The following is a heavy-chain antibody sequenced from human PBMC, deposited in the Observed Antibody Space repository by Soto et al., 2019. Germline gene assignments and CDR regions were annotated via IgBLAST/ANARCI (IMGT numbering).Heavy chain of an antibody. CDR2: STNKADSYTT. Sequence: EVQLVESGGGLVQPGGSLRLSCAASGFTFSDHYMDWVRQAPGKGLEWVGRSTNKADSYTTEYAASVKGRCTISRDCSKNSRCLQMNSLKTEDTAVYYCTVWGSGNDFGAAWGQGILVTVSS. CDR3: TVWGSGNDFGAA. D-gene: IGHD3-10*01. CDR1: GFTFSDHY. J-gene: IGHJ4*02. V-gene: IGHV3-72*01.